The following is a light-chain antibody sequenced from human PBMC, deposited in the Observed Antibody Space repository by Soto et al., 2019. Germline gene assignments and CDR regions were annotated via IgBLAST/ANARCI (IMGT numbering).Light chain of an antibody. CDR3: GSYSSTDTPFV. J-gene: IGLJ1*01. CDR2: EVT. V-gene: IGLV2-14*01. CDR1: SNDDGGYNY. Sequence: QSALAQPSSVSGSPGQSITISCTGTSNDDGGYNYVSWYQHHSGKAPKLLIYEVTNRPSGISDRFSGSKSVNTASLTISGLQAEDESDYYCGSYSSTDTPFVYGTGTKVTVL.